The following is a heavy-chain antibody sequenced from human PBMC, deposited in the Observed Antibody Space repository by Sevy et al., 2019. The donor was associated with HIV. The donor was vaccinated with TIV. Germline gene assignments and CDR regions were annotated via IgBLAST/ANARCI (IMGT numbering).Heavy chain of an antibody. CDR2: ISSSSSTI. Sequence: GGSLRLSCAASGFTFSSYSMNWVRQAPGKGLEWVSYISSSSSTIYYADSVKGRFTISRDNAKNSLYLQMNSLRAEDTGVYYCASERWLHLLGYWGQGTLVTVSS. D-gene: IGHD5-12*01. V-gene: IGHV3-48*01. J-gene: IGHJ4*02. CDR1: GFTFSSYS. CDR3: ASERWLHLLGY.